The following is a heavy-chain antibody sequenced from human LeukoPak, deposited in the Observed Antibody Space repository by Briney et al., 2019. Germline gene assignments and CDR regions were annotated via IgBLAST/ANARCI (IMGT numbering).Heavy chain of an antibody. CDR3: ARGRALLLWFGELPRADAFDI. D-gene: IGHD3-10*01. Sequence: RASVKVSCKASGYTFTAYYMHWVRQAPGQGLEWMGWISAYNGNTNYAQKLQGRVTMTTDTSTSTAYMELRSLRSDDTAVYYCARGRALLLWFGELPRADAFDIWGQGTMVTVSS. V-gene: IGHV1-18*04. J-gene: IGHJ3*02. CDR1: GYTFTAYY. CDR2: ISAYNGNT.